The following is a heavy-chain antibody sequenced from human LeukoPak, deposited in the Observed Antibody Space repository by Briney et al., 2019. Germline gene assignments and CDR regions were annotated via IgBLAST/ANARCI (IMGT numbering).Heavy chain of an antibody. CDR1: GGSISSGSYY. CDR3: ARDNYYYYYMDV. CDR2: IYTSGST. V-gene: IGHV4-61*02. J-gene: IGHJ6*03. Sequence: SETLSLTCTVSGGSISSGSYYWSWIRQPAGKGLEWIGRIYTSGSTNYNPSLKSRVTISVDTSKNQFSLKLSSVTAADTAVYYCARDNYYYYYMDVWGKGTTVTVSS.